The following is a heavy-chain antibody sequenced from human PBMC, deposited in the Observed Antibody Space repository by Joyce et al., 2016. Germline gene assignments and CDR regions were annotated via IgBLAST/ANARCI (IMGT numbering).Heavy chain of an antibody. CDR3: ARDGSGWGFCDY. V-gene: IGHV1-18*04. CDR2: INTYGGET. D-gene: IGHD6-19*01. Sequence: QVQLVQSGGEVKKPGASVKVSCKASAYSFNSHAIPWVRQAPGQGLEWMGRINTYGGETHYAQSLQGRVTMTRDTAASTAFRELRSLRSDDTAVYYCARDGSGWGFCDYWGQGTLVTVSS. J-gene: IGHJ4*02. CDR1: AYSFNSHA.